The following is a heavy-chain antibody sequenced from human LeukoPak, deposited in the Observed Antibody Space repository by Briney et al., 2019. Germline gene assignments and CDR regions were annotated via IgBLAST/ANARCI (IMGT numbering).Heavy chain of an antibody. CDR2: INPYSGGT. CDR3: ARADRLHGGPYLIGP. D-gene: IGHD3-16*01. Sequence: ASVKVSCKTSGYSFTDYYMHWVRQAPGQGLEWMGWINPYSGGTSSAQKFQGRVTVTRDTSISTVYMQVSWLTSDDTAIYYCARADRLHGGPYLIGPWGQGTLVTVSS. V-gene: IGHV1-2*02. CDR1: GYSFTDYY. J-gene: IGHJ5*02.